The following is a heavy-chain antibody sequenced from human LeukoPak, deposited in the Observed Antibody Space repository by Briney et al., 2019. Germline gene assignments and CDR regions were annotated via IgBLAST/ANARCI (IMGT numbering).Heavy chain of an antibody. J-gene: IGHJ1*01. CDR1: GFTFSSYG. V-gene: IGHV3-30*18. CDR2: ISYDGSNK. CDR3: AKGPGMYYYDSSGYYSPPEYFQH. Sequence: PGGSLRLSCAASGFTFSSYGMHWVRQAPGKGLEWVAVISYDGSNKYYADSVKGRFTISRDNSKNTLYLQMNSLRAEDTAVYYCAKGPGMYYYDSSGYYSPPEYFQHWGQGTLVTVSS. D-gene: IGHD3-22*01.